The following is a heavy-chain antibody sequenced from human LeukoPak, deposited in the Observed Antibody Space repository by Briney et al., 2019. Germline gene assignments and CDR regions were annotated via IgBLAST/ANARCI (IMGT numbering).Heavy chain of an antibody. CDR1: GYTFTSYD. Sequence: ASVKVSCKASGYTFTSYDINWVRQATGQGLEWMGWMNPNSGNTGYAQKFQGRVTMTRNTSISTAYMELSSLRSGDTAVDYCARPLSFYGSGSYDYWGQGTLVTVSS. D-gene: IGHD3-10*01. CDR2: MNPNSGNT. CDR3: ARPLSFYGSGSYDY. V-gene: IGHV1-8*01. J-gene: IGHJ4*02.